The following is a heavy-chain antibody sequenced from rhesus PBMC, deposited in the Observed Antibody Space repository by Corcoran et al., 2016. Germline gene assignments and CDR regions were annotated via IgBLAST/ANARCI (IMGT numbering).Heavy chain of an antibody. CDR1: GASISSSW. Sequence: QVQLQESGPGLVKPSETLSLTCAVSGASISSSWWSWIRQPPGKGLGWIGEINSNSGSTYYNPSLKSLVTISKDASKNPFSLKLSSVTAADTAVYYCARDLASSGSDYWGQGVLVTVSS. V-gene: IGHV4-80*01. J-gene: IGHJ4*01. CDR3: ARDLASSGSDY. CDR2: INSNSGST. D-gene: IGHD6-31*01.